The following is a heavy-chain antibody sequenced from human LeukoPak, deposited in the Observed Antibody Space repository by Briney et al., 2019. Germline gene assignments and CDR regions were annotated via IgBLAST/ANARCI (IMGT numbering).Heavy chain of an antibody. D-gene: IGHD4/OR15-4a*01. CDR3: AKERLKGAAFDI. CDR1: GFTFDDYA. V-gene: IGHV3-43D*03. J-gene: IGHJ3*02. Sequence: GGSLRLSCAASGFTFDDYAMHWVRQAPGKGLEWVSLISWDGGSTYYADSVKGRFTISRDNSKNTLYLQMNSLRAEDTAVYYCAKERLKGAAFDIWGQGTMVTVSS. CDR2: ISWDGGST.